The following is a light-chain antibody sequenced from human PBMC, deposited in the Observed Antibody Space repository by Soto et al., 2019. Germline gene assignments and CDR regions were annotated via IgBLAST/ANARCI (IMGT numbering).Light chain of an antibody. CDR1: QSISSW. Sequence: DIQMTQSPSTLSASVGDRVTITCRASQSISSWLAWYQQKPGKAPKLLIYKASSLESGVPSRFSGSGSGTELTLTISSLQPDDFATYYCQQYKSYRRTFGQGTKVEIK. V-gene: IGKV1-5*03. J-gene: IGKJ1*01. CDR3: QQYKSYRRT. CDR2: KAS.